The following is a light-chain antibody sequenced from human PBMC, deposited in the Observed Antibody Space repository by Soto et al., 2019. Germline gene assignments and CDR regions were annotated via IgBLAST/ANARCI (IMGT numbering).Light chain of an antibody. J-gene: IGKJ4*01. V-gene: IGKV3-11*01. CDR2: DAS. CDR3: QQRSSWPSLT. CDR1: QSVGTY. Sequence: EIVLTQSPATLSFSPGERATLSCRATQSVGTYLAWYQQKPGQSPRLLIYDASSRATGIPARFSGSGSGTDFTLTISSLEPEDFAVYFCQQRSSWPSLTFGGGTKVEIK.